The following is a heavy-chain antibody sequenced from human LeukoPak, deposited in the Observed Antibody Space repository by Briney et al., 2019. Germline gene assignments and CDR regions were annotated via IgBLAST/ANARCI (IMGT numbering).Heavy chain of an antibody. J-gene: IGHJ4*02. CDR2: INPNSGGT. Sequence: GASVKVSCKASGYTFTGYYMHWVRQAPGQGLEWMGWINPNSGGTNYAQKFQGRVTMTRDTSISTAYMELSRLRSDDTAVYYCARMITFGGVIVPGDYWGQGALVTVSS. V-gene: IGHV1-2*02. CDR3: ARMITFGGVIVPGDY. CDR1: GYTFTGYY. D-gene: IGHD3-16*02.